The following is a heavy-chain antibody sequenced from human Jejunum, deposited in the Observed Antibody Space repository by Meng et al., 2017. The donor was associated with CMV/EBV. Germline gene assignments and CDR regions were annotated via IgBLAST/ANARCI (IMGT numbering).Heavy chain of an antibody. D-gene: IGHD2-2*02. CDR1: FTFSTYT. Sequence: FTFSTYTMNWVRQAPGEGLEWVSSISSRSSYIYYADSVKGRFTISRDNTKNSLYLQMNSLRVEDTAVYYCTRREAAAIFGGDWFDSWGQGTLVTVSS. J-gene: IGHJ5*01. CDR3: TRREAAAIFGGDWFDS. V-gene: IGHV3-21*01. CDR2: ISSRSSYI.